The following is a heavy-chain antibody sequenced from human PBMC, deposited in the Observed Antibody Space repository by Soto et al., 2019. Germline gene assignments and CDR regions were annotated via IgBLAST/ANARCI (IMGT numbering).Heavy chain of an antibody. CDR3: ARAYSDAFDI. D-gene: IGHD2-15*01. Sequence: GGSLRLSCAASGFTFSDYYMTWIRQAPGKGLEWVSYISSSGTGIYYADSVKGRFTISRDNAKKSLYLQMSSLRAEDTAVYYCARAYSDAFDIWGQGTMVTVSS. CDR1: GFTFSDYY. CDR2: ISSSGTGI. V-gene: IGHV3-11*01. J-gene: IGHJ3*02.